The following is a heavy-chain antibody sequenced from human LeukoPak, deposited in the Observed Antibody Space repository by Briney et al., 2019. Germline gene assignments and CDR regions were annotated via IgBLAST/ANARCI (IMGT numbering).Heavy chain of an antibody. CDR3: ARDYCSSTSCLFDY. V-gene: IGHV1-2*06. D-gene: IGHD2-2*01. Sequence: GASVKVSCKASGYTFTGYHMHWVRQAPGQGLEWMGRINPNSGDTNYAQKFQGRVTMTRDTSISTAYMELNRLRSDGTAVYYCARDYCSSTSCLFDYWGQGTLVTVSS. CDR2: INPNSGDT. J-gene: IGHJ4*02. CDR1: GYTFTGYH.